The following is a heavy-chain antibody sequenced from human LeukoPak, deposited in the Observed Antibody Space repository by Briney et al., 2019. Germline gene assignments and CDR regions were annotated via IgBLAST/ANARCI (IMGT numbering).Heavy chain of an antibody. CDR1: GFTFSSYA. D-gene: IGHD3-10*01. Sequence: GGSLRLSCAASGFTFSSYAMHWVRQAPGKGLEWVAVISYDGSNKYYADSVKGRFTISRDNSKNTLYLQMNSLSAEDTAVYYCARDRSPFWFGDGMDVWGQGTTVTVSS. CDR3: ARDRSPFWFGDGMDV. CDR2: ISYDGSNK. V-gene: IGHV3-30*04. J-gene: IGHJ6*02.